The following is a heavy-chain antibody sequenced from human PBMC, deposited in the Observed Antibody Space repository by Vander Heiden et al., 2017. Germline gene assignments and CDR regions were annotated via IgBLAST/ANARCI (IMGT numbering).Heavy chain of an antibody. CDR3: AKDSLAGTPAYQHGMDV. V-gene: IGHV3-9*01. Sequence: EVQLVESGGALVQPGRSLRLSCAASGFTFDDYVMYWVRQAPGKGLEWVSSINWSGDTVGYEDSGKGRFTISRENAKNSLHGQMNSLRTEDTALDYCAKDSLAGTPAYQHGMDVWCQGTTVAVYS. J-gene: IGHJ6*02. CDR2: INWSGDTV. D-gene: IGHD1-1*01. CDR1: GFTFDDYV.